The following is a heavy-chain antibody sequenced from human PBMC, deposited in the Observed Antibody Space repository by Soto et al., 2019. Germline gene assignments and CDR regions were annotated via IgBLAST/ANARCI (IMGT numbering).Heavy chain of an antibody. CDR3: AKDSVVATIRIYDY. Sequence: PSETLSLTCTVSGGSISSGGYYWSWIRQHPGRGLEWIGYIYNTGSTTYNPSLKSRVTMSLDTSKNQFSLKLTSVTAADTAVYYCAKDSVVATIRIYDYWGQGTLVTVSS. CDR2: IYNTGST. J-gene: IGHJ4*02. CDR1: GGSISSGGYY. D-gene: IGHD5-12*01. V-gene: IGHV4-31*03.